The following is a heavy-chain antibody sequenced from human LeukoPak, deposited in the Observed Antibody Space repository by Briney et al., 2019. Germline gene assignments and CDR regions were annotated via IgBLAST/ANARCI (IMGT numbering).Heavy chain of an antibody. Sequence: GGSLRLSCAASGFTFSSYAMHWVRQAPGKGLEWVAVISYDGSNKYYADSVKGRFTISRDNSKNTLYLQMNSLRAEDTAVYYCARGVGYLDYWGQGTLVTVCS. CDR3: ARGVGYLDY. J-gene: IGHJ4*02. CDR1: GFTFSSYA. CDR2: ISYDGSNK. V-gene: IGHV3-30*04.